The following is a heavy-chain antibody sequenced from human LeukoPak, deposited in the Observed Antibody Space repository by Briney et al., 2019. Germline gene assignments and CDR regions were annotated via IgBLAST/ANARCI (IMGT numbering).Heavy chain of an antibody. D-gene: IGHD4-11*01. CDR2: ISYDGSNK. J-gene: IGHJ4*02. CDR1: GFTFSSYA. CDR3: ARDGATAPSYFDY. V-gene: IGHV3-30*04. Sequence: GGSLGLSCAASGFTFSSYAMHRVRQAPGKGLEWVAVISYDGSNKYYADSVKGRFTISRDNSKNTLYLQMNSLRAEDTAVYYCARDGATAPSYFDYWGQGTLVTVSS.